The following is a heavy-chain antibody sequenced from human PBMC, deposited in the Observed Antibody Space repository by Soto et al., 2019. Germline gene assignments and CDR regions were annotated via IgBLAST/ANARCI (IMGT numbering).Heavy chain of an antibody. V-gene: IGHV1-24*01. CDR3: ASLAAAGNWFYP. CDR2: FDPEDGET. CDR1: GYTLTELS. J-gene: IGHJ5*02. D-gene: IGHD6-13*01. Sequence: ASVKRSCKVSGYTLTELSMHWVRQAPGKGLEWMGGFDPEDGETIYAQKFQGRVTMTEDTSTDTAYMELSSLRSEDTAVYYCASLAAAGNWFYPWGQGTLVTVSS.